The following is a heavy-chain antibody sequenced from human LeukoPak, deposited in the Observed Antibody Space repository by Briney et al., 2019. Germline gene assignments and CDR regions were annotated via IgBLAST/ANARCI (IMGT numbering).Heavy chain of an antibody. V-gene: IGHV3-48*01. D-gene: IGHD5-12*01. CDR1: GFTFSSYS. Sequence: PGGSLRLSCAASGFTFSSYSMNWVRQAPGKGLEWVSSISSSSSTIYYADSVKGRFTISRDNAKNSLYLQMNSLRAEDTAVYYCARLGYENDYWGQGTLVTVSS. CDR3: ARLGYENDY. J-gene: IGHJ4*02. CDR2: ISSSSSTI.